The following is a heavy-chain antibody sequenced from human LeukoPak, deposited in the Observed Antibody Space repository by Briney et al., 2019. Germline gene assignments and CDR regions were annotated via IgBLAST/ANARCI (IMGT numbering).Heavy chain of an antibody. J-gene: IGHJ4*02. CDR3: ARLRRYGPIIFLGYFDY. D-gene: IGHD5-18*01. CDR2: IYHSGST. CDR1: GDSISTYY. Sequence: PSETLSLTCTVSGDSISTYYWSWIRQSPGKGLEWIGYIYHSGSTKYNPSLKSRVTISVDTSKKQFSLKLSSVTAADTAVYYCARLRRYGPIIFLGYFDYWGQGTLVTVSS. V-gene: IGHV4-59*01.